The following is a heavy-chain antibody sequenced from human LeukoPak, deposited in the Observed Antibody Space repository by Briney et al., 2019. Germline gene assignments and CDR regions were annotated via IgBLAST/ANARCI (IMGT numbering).Heavy chain of an antibody. V-gene: IGHV3-66*01. Sequence: GGSLRLSCAASGFTVSSNYMSWVRQAPGKGLEWVSVIYSGGSTYYADSVKGRFTISRDNSKNTLYLQMNSLRAEDTAVYYCARGGTTPYYYYYMDVWGKGTTVTISS. CDR3: ARGGTTPYYYYYMDV. CDR2: IYSGGST. D-gene: IGHD4-17*01. J-gene: IGHJ6*03. CDR1: GFTVSSNY.